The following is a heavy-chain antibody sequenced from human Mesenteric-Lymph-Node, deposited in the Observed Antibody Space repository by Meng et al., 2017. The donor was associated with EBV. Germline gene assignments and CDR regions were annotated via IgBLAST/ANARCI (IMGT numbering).Heavy chain of an antibody. D-gene: IGHD2-21*01. CDR3: ARDTIVVDY. Sequence: EVQRVESGGXLAMPGGSLRLCCGASGFTFSTYSMNGVRQAPGKGLEWVSTIGTTGNMYYADSVKGRFTISRDNAKTSVYLQMNSLRDEDTAVYYCARDTIVVDYWGQGTLVTVSS. J-gene: IGHJ4*02. CDR1: GFTFSTYS. V-gene: IGHV3-21*02. CDR2: IGTTGNM.